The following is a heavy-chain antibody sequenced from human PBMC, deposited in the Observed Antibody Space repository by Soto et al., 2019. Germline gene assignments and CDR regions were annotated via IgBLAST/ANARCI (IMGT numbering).Heavy chain of an antibody. V-gene: IGHV4-34*01. CDR2: INHSGST. CDR1: GGSFSVYY. CDR3: ARGTMIVVLDY. Sequence: KSSETLSITCAFYGGSFSVYYWSWIRQPPGKGLEWIGEINHSGSTNYNPSLKSRVTISVDTSKNQFSLKLSSVTAADTAVYYCARGTMIVVLDYWGQGTMVTVSS. D-gene: IGHD3-22*01. J-gene: IGHJ4*02.